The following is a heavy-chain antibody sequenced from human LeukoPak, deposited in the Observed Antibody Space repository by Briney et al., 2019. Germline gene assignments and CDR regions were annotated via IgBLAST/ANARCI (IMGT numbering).Heavy chain of an antibody. D-gene: IGHD5-24*01. CDR1: GFTFSNYA. CDR3: AKVIREVDMSYDY. J-gene: IGHJ4*01. V-gene: IGHV3-23*01. Sequence: GGSLRLSCAASGFTFSNYALSWVRQAPGKGLEWVSAIHYSGGSTYYADSVKGRFTISRDNSKNTLYLQMNSLRAEDTAVYYCAKVIREVDMSYDYWGQRALVTVSS. CDR2: IHYSGGST.